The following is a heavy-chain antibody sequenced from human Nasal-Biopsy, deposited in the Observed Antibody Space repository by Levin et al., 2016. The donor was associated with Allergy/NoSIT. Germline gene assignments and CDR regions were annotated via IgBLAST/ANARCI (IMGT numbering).Heavy chain of an antibody. CDR1: GFTFSSYW. CDR2: IDSAGSGT. D-gene: IGHD2-8*02. V-gene: IGHV3-74*01. CDR3: ARSRITGTYDALDF. Sequence: ETLSLTCAASGFTFSSYWMYWVRQAPGKGLVWVSRIDSAGSGTHYADSVKGRFTMSRDNAKNTLYLQMNSLRAEDTAVYYCARSRITGTYDALDFWGHGTMVTVS. J-gene: IGHJ3*01.